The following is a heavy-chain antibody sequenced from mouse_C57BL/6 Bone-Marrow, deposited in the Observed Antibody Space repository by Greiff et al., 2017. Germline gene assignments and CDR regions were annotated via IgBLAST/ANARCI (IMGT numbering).Heavy chain of an antibody. Sequence: VQLQQSGTVLARPGASVKMSCKTSGYTFPSYWMHWVKQRPGQGLEWIGAIYPGNSDTSYNQKFKGKAKLTAVTSASTAYMELSSLTNEDSAVYYCTSYSNYRYFDYCDYWGQGTTLTVSS. CDR2: IYPGNSDT. CDR1: GYTFPSYW. CDR3: TSYSNYRYFDYCDY. J-gene: IGHJ2*01. V-gene: IGHV1-5*01. D-gene: IGHD2-5*01.